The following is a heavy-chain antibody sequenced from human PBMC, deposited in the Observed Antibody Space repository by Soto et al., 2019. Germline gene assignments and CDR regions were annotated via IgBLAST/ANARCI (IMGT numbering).Heavy chain of an antibody. Sequence: PLQQWGAGLLKPSETLSLTCVVSGGSFSTYYYNWIRQSPGKGLEWIGEINHSGSNNYSPSLKTRVTMSLDTSKNQFSLKLTSVTAADAAVYYCARGGSNDWQVAFDIWGQGPMVTVSP. D-gene: IGHD3-9*01. CDR3: ARGGSNDWQVAFDI. V-gene: IGHV4-34*01. J-gene: IGHJ3*02. CDR1: GGSFSTYY. CDR2: INHSGSN.